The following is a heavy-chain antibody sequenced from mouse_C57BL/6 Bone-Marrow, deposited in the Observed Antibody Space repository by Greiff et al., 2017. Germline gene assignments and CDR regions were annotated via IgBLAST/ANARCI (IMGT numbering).Heavy chain of an antibody. Sequence: EVKVVESVAELVRPGASVKLSCTASGFNIKNTYMHWVKQRPEQGLEWIGRIDPANGNTKYAPKFQGKATITADTSSNTAYLQLSSLTSEDTAIYYSARPSYYYGSSSPWYFDVWGTGTTVTVSS. V-gene: IGHV14-3*01. CDR3: ARPSYYYGSSSPWYFDV. CDR2: IDPANGNT. CDR1: GFNIKNTY. J-gene: IGHJ1*03. D-gene: IGHD1-1*01.